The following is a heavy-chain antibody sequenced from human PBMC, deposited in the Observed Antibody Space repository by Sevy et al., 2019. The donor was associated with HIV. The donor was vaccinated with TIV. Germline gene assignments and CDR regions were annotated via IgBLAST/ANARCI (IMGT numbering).Heavy chain of an antibody. D-gene: IGHD2-15*01. Sequence: GGSLRLSCAVSGFTLTNEFFSWVRQAPGKGLEWVAVVYSGGGTYYADSVKGRFTISRDKSKSTLYLQMKSLRAEDTAVYYCARVGYCRGGTGFSGFYYAMDVWGQGTTVTVSS. J-gene: IGHJ6*02. CDR3: ARVGYCRGGTGFSGFYYAMDV. CDR1: GFTLTNEF. CDR2: VYSGGGT. V-gene: IGHV3-53*01.